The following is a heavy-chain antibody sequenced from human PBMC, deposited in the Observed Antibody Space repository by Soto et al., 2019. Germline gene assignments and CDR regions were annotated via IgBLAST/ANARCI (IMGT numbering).Heavy chain of an antibody. Sequence: LTRTVSGGSLRRYFWGCILQPPGKGLELIGYIYYTGSTNYHPSLKNRVTISVDTSQNQFSLKLNSVTAADTAVYFCARSLRNDLFDYWGQGALVTVSS. V-gene: IGHV4-59*01. D-gene: IGHD3-16*01. J-gene: IGHJ4*02. CDR1: GGSLRRYF. CDR3: ARSLRNDLFDY. CDR2: IYYTGST.